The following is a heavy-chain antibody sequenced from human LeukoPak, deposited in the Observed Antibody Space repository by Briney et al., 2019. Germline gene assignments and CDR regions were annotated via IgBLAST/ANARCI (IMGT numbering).Heavy chain of an antibody. CDR3: SKRHCSSASCYTSTFDY. V-gene: IGHV3-23*01. Sequence: GGSLRLSCVASGLTFSSYAMSWVRQAPGKGLEWVSAISASGGSTYYADSVKGRFTISRDNSKNTLYLQMYSLRAEDTAVYYCSKRHCSSASCYTSTFDYWGQGTLVTVSS. CDR2: ISASGGST. D-gene: IGHD2-2*02. J-gene: IGHJ4*02. CDR1: GLTFSSYA.